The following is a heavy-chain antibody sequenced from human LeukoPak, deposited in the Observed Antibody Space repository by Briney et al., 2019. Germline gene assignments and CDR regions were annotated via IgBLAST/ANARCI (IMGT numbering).Heavy chain of an antibody. CDR2: IYTSGST. CDR3: ARALYYDFWSGYYNYYYYGMDV. V-gene: IGHV4-61*02. Sequence: SQTLSLTCTVSGGSISSGGYYWSWIRQPAGKGLEWIGRIYTSGSTNYNPSLKSRVTMSVDTSKNQFSLKLSSVTAADTAVYYCARALYYDFWSGYYNYYYYGMDVWGQGTTVTVSS. D-gene: IGHD3-3*01. CDR1: GGSISSGGYY. J-gene: IGHJ6*02.